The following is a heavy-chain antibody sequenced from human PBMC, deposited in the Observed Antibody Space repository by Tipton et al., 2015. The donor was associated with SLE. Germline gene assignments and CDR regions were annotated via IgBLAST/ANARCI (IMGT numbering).Heavy chain of an antibody. D-gene: IGHD3-9*01. CDR1: GGAISTFY. CDR3: ASRLGNYDILTGYSENYYFDL. J-gene: IGHJ2*01. CDR2: IYSSGRT. V-gene: IGHV4-4*07. Sequence: TLSLTCTVSGGAISTFYWSWIRQSAGKGLEWIGRIYSSGRTNYNPSLKSRVTMSVDMSKNQFSLKLTSVTAADTAVYYCASRLGNYDILTGYSENYYFDLWGRGTLVTVSS.